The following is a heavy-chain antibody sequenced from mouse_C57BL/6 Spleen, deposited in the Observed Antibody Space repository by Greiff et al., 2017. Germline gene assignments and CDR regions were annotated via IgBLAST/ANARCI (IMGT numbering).Heavy chain of an antibody. CDR2: IWTGGGT. J-gene: IGHJ1*03. V-gene: IGHV2-9-1*01. CDR3: ARNKGTGTGWYFDV. D-gene: IGHD4-1*01. Sequence: VQLQQSGPGLVAPSQSLSITCTVSGFSLTSYAISWVRQPPGKGLEWLGVIWTGGGTNYNSALKSRLSISKDNSKSQVFLKMNSLQTDDTARYYCARNKGTGTGWYFDVWGTGTTVTVSS. CDR1: GFSLTSYA.